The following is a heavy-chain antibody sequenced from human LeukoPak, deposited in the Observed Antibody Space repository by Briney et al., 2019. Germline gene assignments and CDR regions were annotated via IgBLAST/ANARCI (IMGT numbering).Heavy chain of an antibody. D-gene: IGHD2-15*01. CDR2: IWYDGSNK. V-gene: IGHV3-33*06. CDR3: AKGPGCSGGSCYPYYFDY. CDR1: GFTFSSYG. Sequence: GRSLRLSCAASGFTFSSYGMHWVRQAPGKGLEWVAVIWYDGSNKYYADSVKGRFTISRDNSKNTLYLQMNSLRAEDTAVYYCAKGPGCSGGSCYPYYFDYWGQGTLVTVSS. J-gene: IGHJ4*02.